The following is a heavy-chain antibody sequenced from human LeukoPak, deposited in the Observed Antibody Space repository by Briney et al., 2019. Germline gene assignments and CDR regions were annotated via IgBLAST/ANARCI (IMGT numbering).Heavy chain of an antibody. CDR2: ISSSSSYI. CDR3: ARAWGKAYYSDY. Sequence: GGSLRLSCAASGFTFSSYSMNWVRQAPGKGLEWVSSISSSSSYIYYADSVKGRFTISRDNAKNSLYLQMNSLRAEDTAVYYCARAWGKAYYSDYWGQGTLVTVSS. D-gene: IGHD1-26*01. CDR1: GFTFSSYS. J-gene: IGHJ4*02. V-gene: IGHV3-21*01.